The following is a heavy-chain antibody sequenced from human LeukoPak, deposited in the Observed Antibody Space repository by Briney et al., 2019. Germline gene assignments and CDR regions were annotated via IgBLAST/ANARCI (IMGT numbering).Heavy chain of an antibody. J-gene: IGHJ5*02. CDR2: INPNSGGT. CDR1: GYTFTDYY. D-gene: IGHD3-10*01. V-gene: IGHV1-2*02. CDR3: ARDRFVATLYSLDP. Sequence: ASVKVSCKASGYTFTDYYIYWVRQAPGQGLEWMGWINPNSGGTNYAQKFQGRVTMTRDTSISTAYMELSRLKSDDTAVYYCARDRFVATLYSLDPWGQGILVTVSS.